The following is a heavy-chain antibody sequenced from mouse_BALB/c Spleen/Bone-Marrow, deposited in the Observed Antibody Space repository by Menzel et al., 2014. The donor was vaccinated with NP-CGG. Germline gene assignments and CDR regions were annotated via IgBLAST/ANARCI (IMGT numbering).Heavy chain of an antibody. CDR1: GFTFSDYY. J-gene: IGHJ2*01. CDR3: ARGSSYLDY. Sequence: EVHLVESGGGLVKPGGSLKLSCAASGFTFSDYYMYWVRQTPEKRLEWVATISDGGSYTYYPDSVKGRFTISRDNAKNNLYLQMSSLKSEDTAMYYCARGSSYLDYWGQGTTLTVSS. D-gene: IGHD1-1*01. CDR2: ISDGGSYT. V-gene: IGHV5-4*02.